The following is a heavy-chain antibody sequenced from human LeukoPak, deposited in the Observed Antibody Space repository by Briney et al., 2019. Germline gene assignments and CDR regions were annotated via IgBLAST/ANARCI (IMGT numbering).Heavy chain of an antibody. V-gene: IGHV1-2*06. D-gene: IGHD3-22*01. CDR3: ARVGYYGSSGYYEY. CDR1: GYTLTDYY. J-gene: IGHJ4*02. Sequence: ASVKVSCKASGYTLTDYYMHWVRQAPGQGLEWMGRINPNSGGTNYAQKFQGRVTMTRDTSISTVYMELSRLRSNDTAVYYCARVGYYGSSGYYEYRGQGTLVTVSS. CDR2: INPNSGGT.